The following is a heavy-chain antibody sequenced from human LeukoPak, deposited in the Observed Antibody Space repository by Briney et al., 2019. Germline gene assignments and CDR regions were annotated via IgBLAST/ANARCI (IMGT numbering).Heavy chain of an antibody. Sequence: ASVKVSCKASGYTFTGYYMHWVRQAPGQGLEWMGWINPNSGGTNYAQKFQGRVTMTRDTSISTAYMELSRLRSDDTAVYYCARVRGYSSSWYDYWGQGTQVTVSS. J-gene: IGHJ4*02. D-gene: IGHD6-13*01. V-gene: IGHV1-2*02. CDR2: INPNSGGT. CDR1: GYTFTGYY. CDR3: ARVRGYSSSWYDY.